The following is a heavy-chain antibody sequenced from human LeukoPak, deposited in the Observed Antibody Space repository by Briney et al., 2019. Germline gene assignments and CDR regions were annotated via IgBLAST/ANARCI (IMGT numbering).Heavy chain of an antibody. D-gene: IGHD7-27*01. CDR2: IYPGDSDT. Sequence: GESLKISCKGSGYSFTSYWIGWVRQMPGKGLEWVGIIYPGDSDTRYSPSFQGQVTISADKSISTAYLQWSSLKASDTAMYYCARHHQFMGTYYYYGMDVWGQGTTVTVSS. CDR3: ARHHQFMGTYYYYGMDV. J-gene: IGHJ6*02. V-gene: IGHV5-51*01. CDR1: GYSFTSYW.